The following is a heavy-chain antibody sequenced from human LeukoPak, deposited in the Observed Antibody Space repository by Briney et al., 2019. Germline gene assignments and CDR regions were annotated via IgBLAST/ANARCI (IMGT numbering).Heavy chain of an antibody. D-gene: IGHD1-26*01. J-gene: IGHJ6*03. CDR1: GFTFSSYG. CDR2: ITSTGTYT. CDR3: ARDPYSGSYGDSYYYYMDV. Sequence: PGGSLRLSCAASGFTFSSYGMHWVRQAPGKGLEWVSSITSTGTYTFYADSVKGRFTISRDNSKNSLYLQMISLRAEDTAIYYCARDPYSGSYGDSYYYYMDVWGKGTTVTISS. V-gene: IGHV3-21*01.